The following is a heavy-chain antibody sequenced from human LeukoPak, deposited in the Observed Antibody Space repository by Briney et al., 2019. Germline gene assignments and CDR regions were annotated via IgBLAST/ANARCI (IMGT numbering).Heavy chain of an antibody. CDR2: INHSGST. J-gene: IGHJ5*02. CDR1: GGSFSGYY. D-gene: IGHD3-10*01. V-gene: IGHV4-34*01. CDR3: ARGLSHYYYGSGSYSGGHWFDP. Sequence: SETLSLTCAVYGGSFSGYYWSWIRQPPGKGLEWIGEINHSGSTNYNPSLKGRVTISVDTSKNQFSLKLSSVTAADTAVYYCARGLSHYYYGSGSYSGGHWFDPWGQGTLVTASS.